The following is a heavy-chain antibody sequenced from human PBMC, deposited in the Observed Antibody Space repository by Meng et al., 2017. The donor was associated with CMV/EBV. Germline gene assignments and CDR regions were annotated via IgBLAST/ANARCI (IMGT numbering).Heavy chain of an antibody. CDR1: GFTFDDYG. CDR3: ARGSSGSYVRGWFDP. CDR2: INWNGGST. D-gene: IGHD1-26*01. J-gene: IGHJ5*02. V-gene: IGHV3-20*01. Sequence: SGFTFDDYGMRWVRQAPGKGLEWVSGINWNGGSTGYADSVKGRFTISRDNAKNSLYLQMNSLRAEDTALYHCARGSSGSYVRGWFDPWGQGTLVTVSS.